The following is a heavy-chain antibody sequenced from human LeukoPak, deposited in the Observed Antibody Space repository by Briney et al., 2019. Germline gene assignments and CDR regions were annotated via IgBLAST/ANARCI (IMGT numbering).Heavy chain of an antibody. J-gene: IGHJ4*02. CDR1: GFTFSSYW. Sequence: PGGSLRLSCAASGFTFSSYWMTWVRQAPGKGLEWVANIKQDGSEKYYVDSVKGRFTISRDNAKNSLYLQMNSLSAEDTAVYYCARPYYYGSGSPNSDYWGQGTLVTVSS. V-gene: IGHV3-7*01. CDR3: ARPYYYGSGSPNSDY. D-gene: IGHD3-10*01. CDR2: IKQDGSEK.